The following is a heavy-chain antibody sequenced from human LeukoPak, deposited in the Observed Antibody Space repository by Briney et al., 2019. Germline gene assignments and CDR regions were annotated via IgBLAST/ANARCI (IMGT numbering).Heavy chain of an antibody. D-gene: IGHD5-12*01. J-gene: IGHJ4*02. CDR1: GFTFSTYW. V-gene: IGHV3-7*01. CDR2: IKQDGSEK. Sequence: GGSLRLSCAASGFTFSTYWMSWVRQAPGKGLDWVANIKQDGSEKYYVDSVKGRFTISRDSAKNTLYLQMSSLRAEDTAVYYCVRDGSGYAMWDWGQGTLVTVSS. CDR3: VRDGSGYAMWD.